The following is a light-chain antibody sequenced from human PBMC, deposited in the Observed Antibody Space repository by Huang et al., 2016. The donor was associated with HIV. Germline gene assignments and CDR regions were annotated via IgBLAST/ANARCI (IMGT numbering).Light chain of an antibody. V-gene: IGKV3-15*01. CDR3: QQYNTSPRT. J-gene: IGKJ1*01. Sequence: MTQSPSTLSVSPGESATLPCRASQSVFKNLAWYQQKPGQAPKLLIYGSSTRAAGIRARFSGGGSGTDFTLTISRLQSEDFAVCYCQQYNTSPRTFGQGTKVEV. CDR2: GSS. CDR1: QSVFKN.